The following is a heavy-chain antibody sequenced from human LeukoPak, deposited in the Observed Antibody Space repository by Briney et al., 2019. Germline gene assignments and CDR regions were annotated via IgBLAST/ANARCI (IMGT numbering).Heavy chain of an antibody. V-gene: IGHV4-30-4*01. J-gene: IGHJ4*02. CDR3: VRVRTGTSCYDY. D-gene: IGHD2-2*01. Sequence: SETLSLTCTVSGGSISSSDSHWSWIRQSPRKGLEWIGYISYRGSTSYNPSLRSRLTISIDTSQNQFSLKLTSVTAADTAVYYCVRVRTGTSCYDYWGQGTLVTVSP. CDR2: ISYRGST. CDR1: GGSISSSDSH.